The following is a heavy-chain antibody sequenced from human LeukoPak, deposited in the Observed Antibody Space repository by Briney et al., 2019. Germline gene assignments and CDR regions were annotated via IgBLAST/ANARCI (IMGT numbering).Heavy chain of an antibody. D-gene: IGHD5-18*01. Sequence: GGSLRLSCAASGFTFSSYGMHWVRQAPGKGLEWVAVIWYDGSNKYYADSVKGRFTISRDNAKNSLYLQMNSLRAEDTAVYYCASRARGYSYAFDYWGQGTLVTVSS. J-gene: IGHJ4*02. CDR1: GFTFSSYG. CDR3: ASRARGYSYAFDY. V-gene: IGHV3-33*03. CDR2: IWYDGSNK.